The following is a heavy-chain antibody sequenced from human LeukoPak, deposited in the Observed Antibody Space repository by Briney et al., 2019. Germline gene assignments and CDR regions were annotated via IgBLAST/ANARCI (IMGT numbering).Heavy chain of an antibody. CDR2: ISAYNGNT. Sequence: GASVKVSCKASGYTFTSYGISWVRQAPGQGLEWMGWISAYNGNTNYAQKLQGRVTMTTDTSTSTAYLELRSLRSDDTAVYYCARGVLVTMVRGVIISPSYYYYGMDVWGQGTTVTVSS. J-gene: IGHJ6*02. CDR1: GYTFTSYG. D-gene: IGHD3-10*01. CDR3: ARGVLVTMVRGVIISPSYYYYGMDV. V-gene: IGHV1-18*01.